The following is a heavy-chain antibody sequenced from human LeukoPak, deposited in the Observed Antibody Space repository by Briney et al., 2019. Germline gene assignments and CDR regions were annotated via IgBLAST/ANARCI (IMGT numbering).Heavy chain of an antibody. V-gene: IGHV4-39*01. J-gene: IGHJ6*03. CDR2: FYYSGST. CDR1: GGSISSRPYC. CDR3: ARARAPIRWLQFGYYYYYMDV. Sequence: SETLSLTCTVSGGSISSRPYCWGWIRQPPGKGLEWLGNFYYSGSTYYKPSLKSRVTISVDTSKNQISLKLSSVTAADTAVYYCARARAPIRWLQFGYYYYYMDVWGKGTTVTVSS. D-gene: IGHD5-24*01.